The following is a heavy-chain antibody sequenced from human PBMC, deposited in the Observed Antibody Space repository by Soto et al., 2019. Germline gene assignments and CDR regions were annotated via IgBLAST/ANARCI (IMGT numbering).Heavy chain of an antibody. V-gene: IGHV6-1*01. CDR2: TYYRSTWSN. Sequence: PSQTLSLTCAISGDSVSSNSAAWIWIRHSPSRGLEWLGRTYYRSTWSNDYAVSVKSRITINPDTSKNQFSLQLYSVTPEDTAVYYCAGVSWFRGMDVWGQGTPVT. J-gene: IGHJ6*02. CDR3: AGVSWFRGMDV. CDR1: GDSVSSNSAA. D-gene: IGHD3-10*01.